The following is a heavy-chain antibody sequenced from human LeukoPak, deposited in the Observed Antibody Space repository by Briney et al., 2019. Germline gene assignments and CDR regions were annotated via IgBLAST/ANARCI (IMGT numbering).Heavy chain of an antibody. Sequence: PSETLSLTCTVSGGSISSGGYYWSWIRQHPGKGLEWIGHVYYSGSTYYNPSLKSRVTISVDTSKNQFSLKLSSVTAADTAVYYCARDPGGILTGYYNWFDPWGQGTLVTVSS. CDR3: ARDPGGILTGYYNWFDP. D-gene: IGHD3-9*01. CDR1: GGSISSGGYY. V-gene: IGHV4-31*03. J-gene: IGHJ5*02. CDR2: VYYSGST.